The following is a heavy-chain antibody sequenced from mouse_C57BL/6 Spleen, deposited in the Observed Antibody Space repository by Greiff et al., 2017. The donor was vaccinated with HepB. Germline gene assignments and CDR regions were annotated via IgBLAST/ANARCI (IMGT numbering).Heavy chain of an antibody. CDR2: IYPRSGNT. CDR3: ARGGFGGSSYRYFDV. V-gene: IGHV1-81*01. Sequence: QVHVKQSGAELARPGASVKLSCKASGYTFTSYGISWVKQRTGQGLEWIGEIYPRSGNTYYNEKFKGKATLTADKSSSTAYMELRSLTSEDSAVYCCARGGFGGSSYRYFDVGGTGTTVTVSS. D-gene: IGHD1-1*01. CDR1: GYTFTSYG. J-gene: IGHJ1*03.